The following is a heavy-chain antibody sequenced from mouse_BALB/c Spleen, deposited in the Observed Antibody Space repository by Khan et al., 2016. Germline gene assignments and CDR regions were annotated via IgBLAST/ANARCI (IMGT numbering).Heavy chain of an antibody. CDR1: GYSITSGYY. Sequence: EVQLQESGPGLVKPSQSLSLTCSVTGYSITSGYYWNWIRQFPGNKLEWMGYISYDGSNNYNPSLKNRISITRDTSKNQFFLKLNSVTTEGTATYYCASGNWDFDYWGQGTTLTVSS. CDR2: ISYDGSN. D-gene: IGHD4-1*01. J-gene: IGHJ2*01. V-gene: IGHV3-6*02. CDR3: ASGNWDFDY.